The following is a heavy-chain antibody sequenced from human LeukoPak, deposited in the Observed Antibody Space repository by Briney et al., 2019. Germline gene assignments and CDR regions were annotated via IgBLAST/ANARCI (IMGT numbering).Heavy chain of an antibody. D-gene: IGHD3-10*01. V-gene: IGHV3-48*01. CDR3: ANSPSVYYYGPGSYS. CDR1: GFTFSSYG. J-gene: IGHJ5*02. CDR2: ISSTSSTI. Sequence: RSLRLSCAASGFTFSSYGMNWVRQAPGKGLEWVSYISSTSSTIYYADSVKGRFTISRDNAKNSLYLQMNSLRAEDTAVYYCANSPSVYYYGPGSYSWGQGTLVTVSS.